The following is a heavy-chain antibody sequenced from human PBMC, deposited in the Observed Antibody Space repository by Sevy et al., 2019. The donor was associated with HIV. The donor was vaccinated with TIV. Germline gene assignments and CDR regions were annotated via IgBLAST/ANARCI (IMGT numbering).Heavy chain of an antibody. D-gene: IGHD2-2*01. V-gene: IGHV3-21*01. Sequence: GGSLRLSCAASGFTFSSYSMNWVRQAPGKGLEWVSSISSSSSYIYYADSVKGRFTISRDNAKNSLYLQMNSLRAEDTAVYYCARDIVVVPAGPRGIPEYYGMDVWGQGTTVTVSS. J-gene: IGHJ6*02. CDR1: GFTFSSYS. CDR3: ARDIVVVPAGPRGIPEYYGMDV. CDR2: ISSSSSYI.